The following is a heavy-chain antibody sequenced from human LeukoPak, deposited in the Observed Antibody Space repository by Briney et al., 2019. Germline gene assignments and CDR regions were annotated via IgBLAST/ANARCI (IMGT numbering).Heavy chain of an antibody. V-gene: IGHV4-59*08. J-gene: IGHJ4*02. CDR3: ARHWGSCRGGDCYTFDC. CDR2: ISNSGGT. CDR1: NASISSYY. Sequence: SETLSLTCSVSNASISSYYWSWIRQSPGKGLEWIGYISNSGGTDYNPSLKSRVTISVDTSKNQFSLKLSSVTAADTAVYYCARHWGSCRGGDCYTFDCWGQGTLVTVSS. D-gene: IGHD2-21*02.